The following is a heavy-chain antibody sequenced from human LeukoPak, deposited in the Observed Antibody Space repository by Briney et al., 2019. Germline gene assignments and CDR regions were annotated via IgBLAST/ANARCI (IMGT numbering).Heavy chain of an antibody. D-gene: IGHD6-13*01. CDR2: MNPNSGNT. CDR1: GYTFTSYD. CDR3: ARRGKVRIAAAGMNWFDP. J-gene: IGHJ5*02. V-gene: IGHV1-8*01. Sequence: ASVKVSCKASGYTFTSYDINWVRQATGQGLEWMGWMNPNSGNTGYAQKFQGRVTMTRNTSISTAYMELSSLRSEDTAVYYCARRGKVRIAAAGMNWFDPWGQGTLVTVSS.